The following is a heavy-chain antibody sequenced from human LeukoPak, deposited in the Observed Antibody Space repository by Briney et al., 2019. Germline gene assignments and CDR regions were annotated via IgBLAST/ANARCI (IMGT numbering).Heavy chain of an antibody. V-gene: IGHV3-23*01. CDR2: ISGSGGTT. CDR3: AKDTYYDFWSGYYSGMDV. J-gene: IGHJ6*02. CDR1: GFTFINYA. Sequence: PGGSLRLSCAASGFTFINYAMSWVRQAPGKGLEWVSTISGSGGTTYYADSVKGRFTISRDNSKNTLYLQMNSLRAEDTAVYYCAKDTYYDFWSGYYSGMDVWGQGTTVTVSS. D-gene: IGHD3-3*01.